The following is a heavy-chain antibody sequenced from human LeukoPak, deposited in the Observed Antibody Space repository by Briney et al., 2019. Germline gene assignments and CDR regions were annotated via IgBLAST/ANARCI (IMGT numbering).Heavy chain of an antibody. CDR2: INTYTGNP. J-gene: IGHJ5*02. V-gene: IGHV7-4-1*01. D-gene: IGHD6-13*01. CDR3: ARLVAAGGSGSFDP. Sequence: ASVKVSCKASGYTFTTYAMNWVRQAPGQGLEWMGWINTYTGNPTYAQDFTGRFVFSLDTSVGTAYLQIYSLKAEDTAVYYCARLVAAGGSGSFDPWGQGTLVTVSS. CDR1: GYTFTTYA.